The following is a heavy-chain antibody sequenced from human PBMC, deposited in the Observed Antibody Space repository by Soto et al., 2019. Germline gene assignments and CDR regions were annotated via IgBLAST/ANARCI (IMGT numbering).Heavy chain of an antibody. CDR3: TREMYYYDSSGFDY. V-gene: IGHV3-72*01. Sequence: GGSLRLSSAASGFTFSDHYMDWVRQAPGKGLEWLGRTRNKADSYTTEYAASVNGRFTISRADSRSSLYLQMNSLKTDDTAVYYCTREMYYYDSSGFDYWGQGTLVTVSS. J-gene: IGHJ4*02. D-gene: IGHD3-22*01. CDR1: GFTFSDHY. CDR2: TRNKADSYTT.